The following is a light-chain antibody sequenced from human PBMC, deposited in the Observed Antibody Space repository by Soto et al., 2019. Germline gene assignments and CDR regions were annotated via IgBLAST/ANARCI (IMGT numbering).Light chain of an antibody. Sequence: QSVLTQPASVSGSLGQSITISCTGTTRDIAGYNYISWYQQLPGKAPKLMIYQVTIRPSRISNRFSGSKSSNTASLTISGLQAEDEADSYCTSFSSSTSLYVFGTGTKVTVL. CDR3: TSFSSSTSLYV. J-gene: IGLJ1*01. CDR2: QVT. V-gene: IGLV2-14*01. CDR1: TRDIAGYNY.